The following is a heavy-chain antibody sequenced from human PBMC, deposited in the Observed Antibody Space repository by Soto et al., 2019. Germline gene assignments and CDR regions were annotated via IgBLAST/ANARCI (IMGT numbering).Heavy chain of an antibody. V-gene: IGHV3-23*01. CDR3: AKSVTQWRYGMDV. J-gene: IGHJ6*02. CDR1: GFTFSTYA. CDR2: ILGSGDGST. Sequence: EVQMLESGGGLVRPGGSLRLSCVASGFTFSTYAMTWVRQAPGKGPEWVSGILGSGDGSTYYADSVKGRFTISRDNSKNTLYWQMNSLRAEDTAVYYCAKSVTQWRYGMDVWGQGTTVIVSS. D-gene: IGHD2-8*01.